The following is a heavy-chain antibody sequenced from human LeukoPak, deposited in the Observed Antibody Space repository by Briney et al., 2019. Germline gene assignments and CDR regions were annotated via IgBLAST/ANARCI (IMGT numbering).Heavy chain of an antibody. CDR1: GFTFSNYA. D-gene: IGHD3-16*02. J-gene: IGHJ4*02. CDR3: ARDRVWGSYRWYYFDY. V-gene: IGHV3-7*01. CDR2: IKQDGSEK. Sequence: GGSLRLSCAASGFTFSNYAMSWVRQAPGKGLEWVANIKQDGSEKYYVDSVKGRFTISRDNAKNSLYLQMNSLRAEDTAVYYCARDRVWGSYRWYYFDYWGQGTLVTVSS.